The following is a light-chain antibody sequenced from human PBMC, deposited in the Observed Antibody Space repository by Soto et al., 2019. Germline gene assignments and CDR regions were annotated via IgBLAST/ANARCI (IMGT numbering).Light chain of an antibody. Sequence: EIVMTQSPATLSVSPGESATLSCRASQSVSNDLTWYQQKPCQPPRLLIYGASTRATGVPGRFSGSGSGTEFTLTISSLQSEDFGVYYCQQYNNWPRATFGGGTKVDIK. J-gene: IGKJ4*01. CDR2: GAS. CDR3: QQYNNWPRAT. V-gene: IGKV3-15*01. CDR1: QSVSND.